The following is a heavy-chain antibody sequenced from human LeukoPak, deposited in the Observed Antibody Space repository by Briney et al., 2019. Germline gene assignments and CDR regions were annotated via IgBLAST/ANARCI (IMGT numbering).Heavy chain of an antibody. CDR2: ISPIGNVA. Sequence: ASVKVSCKASGGTFSSLSFSWVRQAPGQGLEWMGRISPIGNVAEYAQKFQGRLTFSADKSTGTVHMELSSLRSVDTAVYFCARRIWNADYVGGWFDPWGQGTLVTVSS. D-gene: IGHD4-17*01. J-gene: IGHJ5*02. CDR3: ARRIWNADYVGGWFDP. CDR1: GGTFSSLS. V-gene: IGHV1-69*02.